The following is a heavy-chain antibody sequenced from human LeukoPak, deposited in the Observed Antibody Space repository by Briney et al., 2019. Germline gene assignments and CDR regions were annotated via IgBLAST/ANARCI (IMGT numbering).Heavy chain of an antibody. CDR2: MNPNSGNT. D-gene: IGHD2-15*01. J-gene: IGHJ6*03. CDR3: AGGLGGGTYMDV. CDR1: GYTFTSYD. Sequence: ASVKVSCKASGYTFTSYDINWVRQATGQGLGWMGWMNPNSGNTGYAQKFQGRVTMTRNTSISTAYMELSSLRSEDTVVYYCAGGLGGGTYMDVWGKGTTVTVSS. V-gene: IGHV1-8*01.